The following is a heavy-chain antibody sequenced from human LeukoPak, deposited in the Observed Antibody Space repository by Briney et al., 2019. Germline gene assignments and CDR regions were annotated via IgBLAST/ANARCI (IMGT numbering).Heavy chain of an antibody. V-gene: IGHV3-74*03. D-gene: IGHD2-8*01. CDR2: IFRDDSSI. CDR1: GFTFSNNW. Sequence: GGSLRLSCAASGFTFSNNWMHWVRQAPGKGLVWVSRIFRDDSSISYADSVRGRFTISRDNAKNTLYLQMNSLRADDTAVNYCVRSYGYWGQGTMVIVSS. CDR3: VRSYGY. J-gene: IGHJ4*02.